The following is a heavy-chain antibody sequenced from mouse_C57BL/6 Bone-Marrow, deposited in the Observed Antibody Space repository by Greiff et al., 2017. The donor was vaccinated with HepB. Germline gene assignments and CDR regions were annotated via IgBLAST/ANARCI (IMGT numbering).Heavy chain of an antibody. CDR2: INSDGGST. CDR1: EYEFPSHD. J-gene: IGHJ3*01. V-gene: IGHV5-2*01. D-gene: IGHD2-3*01. CDR3: ARRLGSGDGYYFAY. Sequence: EVQRVESGGGLVQPGESLKLSCESNEYEFPSHDMSWVRKTPEKRLELVAAINSDGGSTYYPDTMERRFIISRDNTKKTLYLQMSSRRSEDTALYYCARRLGSGDGYYFAYWGQGTLVTVSA.